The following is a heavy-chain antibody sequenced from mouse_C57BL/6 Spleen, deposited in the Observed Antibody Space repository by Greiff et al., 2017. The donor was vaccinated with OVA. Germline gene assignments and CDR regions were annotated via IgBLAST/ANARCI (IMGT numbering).Heavy chain of an antibody. CDR2: IYPGSGNT. D-gene: IGHD4-1*01. CDR3: ARCWEIYAMDY. J-gene: IGHJ4*01. Sequence: QVQLKESRAELVRPGASVKLSCKASGYTFTDYYINWVKQRPGQGLEWIARIYPGSGNTYYNEKFKGKATLTAEKSSSTAYMQLSSLTSEDSAVYFCARCWEIYAMDYWGQGTSVTVSS. CDR1: GYTFTDYY. V-gene: IGHV1-76*01.